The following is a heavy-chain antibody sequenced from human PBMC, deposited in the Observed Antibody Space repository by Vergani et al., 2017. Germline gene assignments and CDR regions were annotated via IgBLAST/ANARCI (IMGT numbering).Heavy chain of an antibody. CDR2: IFYSGTT. CDR3: ARVDTQVPATSHFYYMDV. CDR1: GGSISSGDHC. Sequence: QVQLQESGPGVVKPSQTLSLTCAVSGGSISSGDHCWTWIRQRPGKGLEWIGYIFYSGTTYDNPSLRSRLTISVDTSQNQFSLKLRSVTVADTAVYYWARVDTQVPATSHFYYMDVWGKGTTVVVSS. D-gene: IGHD6-25*01. J-gene: IGHJ6*03. V-gene: IGHV4-31*11.